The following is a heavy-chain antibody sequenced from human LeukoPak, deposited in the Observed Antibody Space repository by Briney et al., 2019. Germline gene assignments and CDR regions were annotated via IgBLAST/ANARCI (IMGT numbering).Heavy chain of an antibody. CDR3: FMVRGVTLLVH. Sequence: GASVKVSCKASGYTFTSYAMHWVRQAPGQRLEWMGWINAGNGDTKYSQKFQGRVTITRDTSASTAYMELSSLRSEDTAVYYCFMVRGVTLLVHWGQGTLVTVSS. CDR1: GYTFTSYA. D-gene: IGHD3-10*01. CDR2: INAGNGDT. J-gene: IGHJ4*02. V-gene: IGHV1-3*01.